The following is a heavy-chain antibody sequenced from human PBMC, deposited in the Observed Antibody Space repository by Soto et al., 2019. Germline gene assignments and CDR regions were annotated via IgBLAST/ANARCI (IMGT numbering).Heavy chain of an antibody. CDR3: ARERFQVISDGMDV. Sequence: ASVKVSCKASGYTFTGYYVHWVREAPGQGLEWMGWINPETGGTSYAQKFQGRVTLSRDTSINTAYLELSSLRFDDAAVYFCARERFQVISDGMDVWGQGATVTVSS. J-gene: IGHJ6*02. CDR1: GYTFTGYY. D-gene: IGHD2-21*01. CDR2: INPETGGT. V-gene: IGHV1-2*02.